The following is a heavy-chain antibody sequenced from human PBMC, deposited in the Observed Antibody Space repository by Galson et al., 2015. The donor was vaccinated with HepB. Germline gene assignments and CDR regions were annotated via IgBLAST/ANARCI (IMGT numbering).Heavy chain of an antibody. J-gene: IGHJ4*02. CDR3: TRGRGTTGRHYFDN. D-gene: IGHD3-16*01. V-gene: IGHV3-53*05. CDR2: IYGGGTT. Sequence: SLRLSCAASGLTVNSNYLSWVRQAPGKGLEWVSRIYGGGTTKYGDSVKGRFTISRDSSKNTVYLQMNRLRRDDTAVYYCTRGRGTTGRHYFDNWGQGTLVAVSS. CDR1: GLTVNSNY.